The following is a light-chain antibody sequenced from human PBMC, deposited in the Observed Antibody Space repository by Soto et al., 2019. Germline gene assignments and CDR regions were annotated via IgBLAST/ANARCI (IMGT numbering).Light chain of an antibody. Sequence: SYELTQPPSVSVSPGQTATMTCSGDKLGSKYVCWYQQKPGQSPVLVIYDDSKRPSGIPERFSGSNSGNTATLTISGTQAMDEADYYCQAWDKSVVFGGGTKVTVL. CDR1: KLGSKY. V-gene: IGLV3-1*01. CDR2: DDS. CDR3: QAWDKSVV. J-gene: IGLJ2*01.